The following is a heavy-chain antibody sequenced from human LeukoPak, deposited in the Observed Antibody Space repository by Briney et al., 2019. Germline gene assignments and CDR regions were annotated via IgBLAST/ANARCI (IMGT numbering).Heavy chain of an antibody. CDR1: GGSISSSSYY. V-gene: IGHV4-39*01. CDR2: IYYSGST. CDR3: ASPDYGGKVGPIDY. Sequence: PSETLSLTCTVSGGSISSSSYYWGWIRQPPGRGLEWIGSIYYSGSTYCNPSLKSRVTISVDTSKNQFSLKLSSVTAADTAVYYCASPDYGGKVGPIDYWGQGTLVTVSS. J-gene: IGHJ4*02. D-gene: IGHD4-23*01.